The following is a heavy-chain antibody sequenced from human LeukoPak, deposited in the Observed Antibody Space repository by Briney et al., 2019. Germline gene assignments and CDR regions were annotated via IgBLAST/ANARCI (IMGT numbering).Heavy chain of an antibody. Sequence: PGGSLRRSCAASGFTFSSFAMHWVRQAPGKGLEWVAVISYDGTNKYYADSVKGQFTISRDNSKNTLYLQMNSLRTEDTAMYYCARGTGTRVAPYYFDHWGQGTLVTVSS. CDR3: ARGTGTRVAPYYFDH. CDR2: ISYDGTNK. CDR1: GFTFSSFA. V-gene: IGHV3-30-3*01. D-gene: IGHD1-1*01. J-gene: IGHJ4*02.